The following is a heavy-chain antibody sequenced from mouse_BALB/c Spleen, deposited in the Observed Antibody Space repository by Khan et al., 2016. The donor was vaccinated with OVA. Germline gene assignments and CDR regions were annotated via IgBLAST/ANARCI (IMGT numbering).Heavy chain of an antibody. Sequence: EVQLLESGPGLVKPSQSLSLTSTVTGYSITSGYGWNWIRQFPGNKLEWMGYISYSGSTNYNPSPKSRISITRDTSKNQFFLQLNSVTTEDTATYYCARTARIKYWGQGTTLTVSS. CDR1: GYSITSGYG. CDR2: ISYSGST. J-gene: IGHJ2*01. CDR3: ARTARIKY. V-gene: IGHV3-2*02. D-gene: IGHD1-2*01.